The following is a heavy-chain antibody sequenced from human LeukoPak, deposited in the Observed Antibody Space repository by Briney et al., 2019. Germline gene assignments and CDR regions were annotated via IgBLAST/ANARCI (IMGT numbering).Heavy chain of an antibody. CDR1: GFNFNVYS. V-gene: IGHV3-48*04. Sequence: GGSLRLSCAASGFNFNVYSMTWVRQAPGKGLEWLSYISSSGSTIYYADSVKGRFTISRDNAKNSLYLQMNSLRAEDTAVYYCARAGGSYYVKLFDYWGQGTLVTVSS. D-gene: IGHD1-26*01. CDR3: ARAGGSYYVKLFDY. J-gene: IGHJ4*02. CDR2: ISSSGSTI.